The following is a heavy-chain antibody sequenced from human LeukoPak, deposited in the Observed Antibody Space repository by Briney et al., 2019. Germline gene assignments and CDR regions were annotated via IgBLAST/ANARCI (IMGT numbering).Heavy chain of an antibody. J-gene: IGHJ4*02. CDR1: GFTFSNAW. Sequence: GGSLRLSCAASGFTFSNAWMSWVRQAPGKGLEWVGRIKSKTDGGTTDYAAPVKGRFTISRDDSKNTLYLQMNSLKAADTAVYYCTTGITMVRGVIHLIDYWGQGTLVTVSS. CDR2: IKSKTDGGTT. CDR3: TTGITMVRGVIHLIDY. D-gene: IGHD3-10*01. V-gene: IGHV3-15*01.